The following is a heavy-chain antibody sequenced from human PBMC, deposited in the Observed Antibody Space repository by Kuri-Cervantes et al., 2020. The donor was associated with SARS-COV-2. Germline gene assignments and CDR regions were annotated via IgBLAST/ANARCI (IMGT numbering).Heavy chain of an antibody. Sequence: SQTLSLTCAVYGGSFSGYYWSWIRQPPGKGLEWIGYKYYSGSTNYNPSLRSRVTISVDTSKNQFSLKLSSVTAADTAVYYCARAPGDYYGFEGYFDYWGQGTLVTVSS. CDR3: ARAPGDYYGFEGYFDY. J-gene: IGHJ4*02. CDR1: GGSFSGYY. V-gene: IGHV4-59*01. D-gene: IGHD3-10*01. CDR2: KYYSGST.